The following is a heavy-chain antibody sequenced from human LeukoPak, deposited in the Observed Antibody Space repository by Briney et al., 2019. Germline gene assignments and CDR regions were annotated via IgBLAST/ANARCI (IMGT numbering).Heavy chain of an antibody. Sequence: SETLSLTCAVSGDSISNSNWWTWVRQPPGKGLEWIGEIYHSGSTNYTPSLKSRVTISVDKSKNQFSLKLNSMTAADTAVYYCARNGGNSDFDYWGQGTLVTVSS. CDR1: GDSISNSNW. V-gene: IGHV4-4*02. CDR3: ARNGGNSDFDY. CDR2: IYHSGST. J-gene: IGHJ4*02. D-gene: IGHD4-23*01.